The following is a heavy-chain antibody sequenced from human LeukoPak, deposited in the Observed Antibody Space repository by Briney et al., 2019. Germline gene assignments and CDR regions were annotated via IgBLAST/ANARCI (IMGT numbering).Heavy chain of an antibody. J-gene: IGHJ4*02. V-gene: IGHV1-18*01. Sequence: ASVKVSCKASGYTFTSYGISWVRQAPGQGLEWMGWISAYNGNTNYAQKLQGRVTMTTDTSTSTAYMELRSLRSDDTAVYYCATAGRVDTAMAFDYWGQGTLVTVSS. CDR2: ISAYNGNT. D-gene: IGHD5-18*01. CDR1: GYTFTSYG. CDR3: ATAGRVDTAMAFDY.